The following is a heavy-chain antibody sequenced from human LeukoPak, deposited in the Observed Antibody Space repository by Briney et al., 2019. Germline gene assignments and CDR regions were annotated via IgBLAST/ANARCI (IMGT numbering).Heavy chain of an antibody. CDR3: ARDRIVGAEDDAFHF. Sequence: ASVKVSCKASGYTFTSYGISWVRQAPGQGLEWMGWISGYNGNTNYAQKAQGRVTMTADTSTSTAFMELRSLRSDDTAVYYCARDRIVGAEDDAFHFWGQGTMVTVSS. D-gene: IGHD1-26*01. V-gene: IGHV1-18*01. CDR2: ISGYNGNT. CDR1: GYTFTSYG. J-gene: IGHJ3*01.